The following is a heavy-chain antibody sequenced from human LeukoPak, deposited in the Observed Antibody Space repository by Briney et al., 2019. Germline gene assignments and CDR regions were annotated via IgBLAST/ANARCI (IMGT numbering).Heavy chain of an antibody. Sequence: GGSLRLSCAASGFTISIYWMHWVRQAPGKGLVWVSRISSNGSSTSYADSVKGRFTISRDNSKNTLHLQMNSLRTEDTAVYYCAREEDYYDSGDYYYIFDYWGQGTLVTVSS. D-gene: IGHD3-22*01. CDR3: AREEDYYDSGDYYYIFDY. J-gene: IGHJ4*02. CDR2: ISSNGSST. V-gene: IGHV3-74*01. CDR1: GFTISIYW.